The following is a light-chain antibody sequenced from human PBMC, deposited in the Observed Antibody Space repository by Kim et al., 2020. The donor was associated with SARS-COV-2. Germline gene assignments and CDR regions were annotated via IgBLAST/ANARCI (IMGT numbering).Light chain of an antibody. CDR1: SLRSYY. Sequence: VALGQTVRIACQGDSLRSYYATWYQQKPGQAPIVVIYGKNNRPSGIPDRFSGSSSGDTASLTITGTQAGDEADYYCNSRGSNDNVLFGGGTKLTVL. CDR3: NSRGSNDNVL. J-gene: IGLJ2*01. V-gene: IGLV3-19*01. CDR2: GKN.